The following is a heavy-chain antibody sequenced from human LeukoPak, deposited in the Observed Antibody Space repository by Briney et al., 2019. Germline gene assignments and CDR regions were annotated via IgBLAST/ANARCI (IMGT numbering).Heavy chain of an antibody. D-gene: IGHD3-22*01. V-gene: IGHV4-61*08. CDR1: GDSISSGDCY. CDR3: ARVYYDSSGYPWFDP. J-gene: IGHJ5*02. CDR2: IYYSGST. Sequence: SETLSHTCTVSGDSISSGDCYWSWIRQPPGKGLEWIGHIYYSGSTNYNPSLKSRVTISVDTSKNQFSLKLSSVTAADTAVYYCARVYYDSSGYPWFDPWGQGTLVTVSS.